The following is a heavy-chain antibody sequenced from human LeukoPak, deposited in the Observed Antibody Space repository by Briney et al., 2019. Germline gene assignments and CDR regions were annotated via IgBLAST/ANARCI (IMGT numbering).Heavy chain of an antibody. CDR1: GFTFSSYA. CDR3: AKGNDYGVQSPLDY. V-gene: IGHV3-23*01. D-gene: IGHD4-17*01. J-gene: IGHJ4*02. CDR2: ISGSGGST. Sequence: GGSLRLSCAVSGFTFSSYAMSWVRQAPGKGLEWVSAISGSGGSTYYADSVKGRFTISRDNSKNTLYLQMNSLRAEDTAVYYCAKGNDYGVQSPLDYWGQGTLVTVSS.